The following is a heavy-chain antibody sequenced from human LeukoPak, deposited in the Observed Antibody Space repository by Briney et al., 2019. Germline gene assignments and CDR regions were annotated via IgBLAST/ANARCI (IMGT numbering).Heavy chain of an antibody. V-gene: IGHV4-39*02. Sequence: SSETLSLACTVSGGSISSSSYYWGWIRQPPGKGLEWIGSIYYSGSTYYNPSLKSRVTISVDTSKNQFSLKLSSVTAADTAVYYCARDLVTASDDAFDIWGQGTMVTVSS. D-gene: IGHD2-21*02. CDR3: ARDLVTASDDAFDI. CDR2: IYYSGST. J-gene: IGHJ3*02. CDR1: GGSISSSSYY.